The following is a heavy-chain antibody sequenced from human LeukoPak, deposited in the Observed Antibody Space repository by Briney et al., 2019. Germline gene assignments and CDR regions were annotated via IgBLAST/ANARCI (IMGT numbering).Heavy chain of an antibody. D-gene: IGHD3-10*01. CDR1: GGSISSYY. V-gene: IGHV4-59*04. Sequence: SETLSLTCTVSGGSISSYYWSWIRQPPGKGLEWIGYIYYSGSTYYNPSLKSRVTISVDTSKNQFSLKLSSVTAADTAVYYCARWVLWFGEQDAFDIWGQGTMVTVSS. CDR2: IYYSGST. J-gene: IGHJ3*02. CDR3: ARWVLWFGEQDAFDI.